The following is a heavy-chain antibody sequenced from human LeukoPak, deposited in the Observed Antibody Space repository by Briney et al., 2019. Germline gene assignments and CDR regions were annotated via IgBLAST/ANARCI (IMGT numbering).Heavy chain of an antibody. V-gene: IGHV1-8*01. D-gene: IGHD6-13*01. CDR2: MNPNSGNT. Sequence: ASVKVSCKASGYTFTSYDINWVRQATGQGLEWMGWMNPNSGNTGYAQKFQGRVTMTRNTSISTAYMELSSLRSEDTAVYYCARPPGPYSSSWFDYWGQGTLVTVSS. CDR3: ARPPGPYSSSWFDY. J-gene: IGHJ4*02. CDR1: GYTFTSYD.